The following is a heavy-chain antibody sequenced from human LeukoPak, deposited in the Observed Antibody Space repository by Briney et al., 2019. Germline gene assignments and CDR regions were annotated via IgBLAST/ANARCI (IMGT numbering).Heavy chain of an antibody. CDR1: GFTFSSYS. V-gene: IGHV3-21*01. J-gene: IGHJ4*02. CDR2: ISSSSSYI. Sequence: GGSLRLSCAASGFTFSSYSMNWVRQAPGKGLEWVSSISSSSSYIYYADSVKGRFTISRDNAKNSLYLQMNSLRAEDTAVYYCARDVSTYGGPTDYWGQGTLVTVSS. D-gene: IGHD4-23*01. CDR3: ARDVSTYGGPTDY.